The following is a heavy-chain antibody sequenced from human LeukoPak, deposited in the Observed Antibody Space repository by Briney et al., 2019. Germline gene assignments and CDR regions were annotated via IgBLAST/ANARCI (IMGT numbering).Heavy chain of an antibody. D-gene: IGHD6-13*01. CDR1: GGSFSGYY. Sequence: SETLSLTCAVYGGSFSGYYWGWIRQPPGKGLEWIGEINHSGSTNYNPSPKSRVTISVDTSKNQFSLKLSSVTAADTAVYYCARVLYYSSSWYSPFDYWGQGTLVTVSS. CDR2: INHSGST. CDR3: ARVLYYSSSWYSPFDY. J-gene: IGHJ4*02. V-gene: IGHV4-34*01.